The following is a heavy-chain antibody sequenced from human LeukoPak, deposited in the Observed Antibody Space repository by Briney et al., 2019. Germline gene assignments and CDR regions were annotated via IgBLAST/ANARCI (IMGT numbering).Heavy chain of an antibody. CDR2: VNTNGGST. J-gene: IGHJ4*02. V-gene: IGHV3-64*01. CDR3: ARDRVGATTD. Sequence: GGSLRLSCAASGFTFSSYPMHWVRQAPGEGLEYVSAVNTNGGSTYYANSVKGRFTISRDNSKNTLYLQMGSLRAEDTAVYYCARDRVGATTDWGQGTLVTVSP. D-gene: IGHD1-26*01. CDR1: GFTFSSYP.